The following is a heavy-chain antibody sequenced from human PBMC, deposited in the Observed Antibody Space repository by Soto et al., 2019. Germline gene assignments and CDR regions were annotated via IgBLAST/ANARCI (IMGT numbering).Heavy chain of an antibody. CDR1: GFAFSNYA. J-gene: IGHJ4*02. CDR2: ISGGSETT. Sequence: EVQLLESGGGLVQPGGSLRLSCVASGFAFSNYALSWVHQAPGKGLEWVSGISGGSETTSYADSVKGRFTISRDNSKDTLFLQMNRLRAEDTATYFCAKDLDGGFGELFFDKWGQGTLVTVSS. D-gene: IGHD3-10*01. CDR3: AKDLDGGFGELFFDK. V-gene: IGHV3-23*01.